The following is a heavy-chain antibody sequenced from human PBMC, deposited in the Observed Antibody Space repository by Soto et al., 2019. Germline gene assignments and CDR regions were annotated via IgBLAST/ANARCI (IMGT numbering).Heavy chain of an antibody. V-gene: IGHV1-18*01. D-gene: IGHD3-22*01. CDR2: INTYNGNR. J-gene: IGHJ4*02. Sequence: QVQLVQSGPELRKPGASVKVSCKGSGYSFSSYGINWVRQAPGQGLEWMGWINTYNGNRNFAQKFEDRITMTTATSTNTVYMELRSRKSDDTAIYYCARDRLRGYDNSGFYSWGQGTLVTVSS. CDR3: ARDRLRGYDNSGFYS. CDR1: GYSFSSYG.